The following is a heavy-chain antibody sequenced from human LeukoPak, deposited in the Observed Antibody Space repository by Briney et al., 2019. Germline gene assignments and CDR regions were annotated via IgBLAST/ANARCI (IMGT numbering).Heavy chain of an antibody. Sequence: PGGSLRLSCAASGFTFSSYSMNWVRQAPGKGLEWVSGISWNSGSIGYADSVKGRFTISRDNAKNSLYLQMNSLRAEDTALYYCAKDIAYGGNPEYFQHWGQGTLVTVSS. CDR3: AKDIAYGGNPEYFQH. D-gene: IGHD4-23*01. J-gene: IGHJ1*01. V-gene: IGHV3-9*01. CDR1: GFTFSSYS. CDR2: ISWNSGSI.